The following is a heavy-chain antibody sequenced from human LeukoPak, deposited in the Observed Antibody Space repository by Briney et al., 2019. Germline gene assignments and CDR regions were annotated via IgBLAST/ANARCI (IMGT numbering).Heavy chain of an antibody. CDR3: AKKRVVPAAWYSSSWPHDAFDT. CDR2: IIPIFGTA. V-gene: IGHV1-69*13. Sequence: SVKVSCKASGGTFSSYAISWVRQAPGQGLEWMGGIIPIFGTANYAQKFQGRVTITADESTSTAYMELSSLRSEDTAVYYCAKKRVVPAAWYSSSWPHDAFDTWGQGTMVTVSS. CDR1: GGTFSSYA. D-gene: IGHD6-13*01. J-gene: IGHJ3*02.